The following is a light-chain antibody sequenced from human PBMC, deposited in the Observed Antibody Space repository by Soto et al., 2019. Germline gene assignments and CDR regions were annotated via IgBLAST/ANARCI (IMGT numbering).Light chain of an antibody. CDR1: QSISSY. J-gene: IGKJ5*01. CDR3: QQFYSAPIT. V-gene: IGKV1-39*01. Sequence: DIQMTQSPSSLSASVGDRVTITCRASQSISSYLNWYQQKPGRAPNLLIYSASTLHSGVPSRFSGTKSATDFTLTITSLQPEDFATYYCQQFYSAPITFGQGTRVEIK. CDR2: SAS.